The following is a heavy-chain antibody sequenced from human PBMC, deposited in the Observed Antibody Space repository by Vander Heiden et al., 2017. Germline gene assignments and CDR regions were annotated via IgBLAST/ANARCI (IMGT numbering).Heavy chain of an antibody. D-gene: IGHD3-10*01. CDR1: GGSISSYF. CDR2: TYTSGST. CDR3: ARVNPFYYGSGTYYKSNEFDI. V-gene: IGHV4-4*07. J-gene: IGHJ3*02. Sequence: QVQLQESGPGLVKPSETLSHTCTVTGGSISSYFWSWIRQPAGKGLEWIGRTYTSGSTNYNPSLKSRVTMSVDTSKNQFSLKLSSVTAADTAVYYCARVNPFYYGSGTYYKSNEFDIWGQGTMVTVSS.